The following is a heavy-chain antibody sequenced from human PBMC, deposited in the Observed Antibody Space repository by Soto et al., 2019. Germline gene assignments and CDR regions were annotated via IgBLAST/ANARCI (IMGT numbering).Heavy chain of an antibody. CDR2: ISGSGGST. V-gene: IGHV3-23*01. J-gene: IGHJ4*02. CDR1: GFTFSSYA. CDR3: ENQYEYSSSPTIDY. D-gene: IGHD6-13*01. Sequence: LRLSCAASGFTFSSYAMSWVRQAPGKGLEWVSAISGSGGSTYYADSVKGRFTISRDNSKNTLYLQMNSLRAEDTEVYYCENQYEYSSSPTIDYWGQGALVTVSS.